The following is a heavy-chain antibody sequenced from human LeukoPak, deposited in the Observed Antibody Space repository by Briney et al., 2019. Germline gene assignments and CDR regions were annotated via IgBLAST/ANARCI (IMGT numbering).Heavy chain of an antibody. Sequence: GSLRLSCAVSGFTFSDYYMSWIRQAPGKGLEWVSYISSSGSTIYYADSVKGRFTISRDNAKNSLYLQMNSLRAEDTAVYYCARVLYCSSTSCYPAFGYWGQGTLVTVSS. CDR1: GFTFSDYY. CDR2: ISSSGSTI. V-gene: IGHV3-11*04. D-gene: IGHD2-2*01. CDR3: ARVLYCSSTSCYPAFGY. J-gene: IGHJ4*02.